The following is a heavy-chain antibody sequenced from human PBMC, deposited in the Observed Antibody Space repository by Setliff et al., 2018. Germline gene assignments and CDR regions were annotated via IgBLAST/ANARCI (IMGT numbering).Heavy chain of an antibody. CDR3: ARMTGFLYTDV. J-gene: IGHJ6*03. Sequence: PSETLSLTCTVSGGSISSGIYYWSWIRQPAGKGLEWIGQIYTTVSANSVSTNYNPSLKSRVTISVDTSKNQFSLKLSSVTAPDTAAYYCARMTGFLYTDVWGKGTTVTVSS. D-gene: IGHD3-3*01. V-gene: IGHV4-61*09. CDR1: GGSISSGIYY. CDR2: IYTTVSANSVST.